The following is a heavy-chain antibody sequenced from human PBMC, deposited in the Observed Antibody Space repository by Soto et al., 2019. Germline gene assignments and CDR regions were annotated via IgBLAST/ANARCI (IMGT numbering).Heavy chain of an antibody. CDR2: ISGSGGST. D-gene: IGHD2-21*02. CDR1: GFTFSSYA. Sequence: GGSLRLSCAASGFTFSSYAMSWVRQAPGKGLEWVSAISGSGGSTYYADSVKGRFTISRDNSKNTLYLQMNSLRAEDTAVYYCANPPFLHCGGDCYSEYWGQGTLVTVSS. J-gene: IGHJ4*02. CDR3: ANPPFLHCGGDCYSEY. V-gene: IGHV3-23*01.